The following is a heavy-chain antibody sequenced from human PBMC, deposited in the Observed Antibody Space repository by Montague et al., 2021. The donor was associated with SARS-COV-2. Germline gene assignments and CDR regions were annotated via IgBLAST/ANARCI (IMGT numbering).Heavy chain of an antibody. V-gene: IGHV6-1*01. CDR3: TSGREGNYNVMDV. Sequence: CASSGDSVSSNSATWNWVRQSPSRGLKWLGRTYYRSKWYNDYAVXVRGRVTINPDTSKNQFSLQLNSVTPEDTAIYYCTSGREGNYNVMDVWGQGTTVTVSS. CDR2: TYYRSKWYN. D-gene: IGHD1-1*01. CDR1: GDSVSSNSAT. J-gene: IGHJ6*02.